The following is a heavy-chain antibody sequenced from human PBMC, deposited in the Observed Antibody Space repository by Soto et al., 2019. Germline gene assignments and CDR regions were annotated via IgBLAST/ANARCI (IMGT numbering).Heavy chain of an antibody. CDR2: IWYDGSNK. CDR1: GFTFSSYG. J-gene: IGHJ6*02. V-gene: IGHV3-33*01. Sequence: SGGSLRLSCAASGFTFSSYGMHGVRQAPGKGLEWVAVIWYDGSNKYYADSVRGRFTISRDNSKNTLYLQMNSLRAEDTAVYYCAREVFYYYGMDVWGQGTTVTVSS. D-gene: IGHD3-10*01. CDR3: AREVFYYYGMDV.